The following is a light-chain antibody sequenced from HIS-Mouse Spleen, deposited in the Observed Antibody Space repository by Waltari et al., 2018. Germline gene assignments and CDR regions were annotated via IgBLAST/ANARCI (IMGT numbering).Light chain of an antibody. J-gene: IGLJ1*01. Sequence: QSVLTQPPSASGTPGQRVTTSCSGSSSNIGSNYVYWYQQLPGTAPKLLIYRNNQRPSGVPDRFSGSKSGTSASLAISGLRSEDEADYYCAAWDDSLSDYVFGTGTKVTVL. CDR1: SSNIGSNY. CDR2: RNN. CDR3: AAWDDSLSDYV. V-gene: IGLV1-47*01.